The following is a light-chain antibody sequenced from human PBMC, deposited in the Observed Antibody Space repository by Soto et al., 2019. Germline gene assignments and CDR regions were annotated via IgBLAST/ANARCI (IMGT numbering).Light chain of an antibody. J-gene: IGLJ3*02. CDR3: GTWDSSLSAWV. Sequence: QSVLTQPPSVSAAPGQTVTISCSGSSSNIGNNHASWYQHLPGTAPKLLIYDNNKRPSGIPDRFSGSKSGTSATLGITGFQTGDEADYYCGTWDSSLSAWVFGGGTKVTVL. V-gene: IGLV1-51*01. CDR1: SSNIGNNH. CDR2: DNN.